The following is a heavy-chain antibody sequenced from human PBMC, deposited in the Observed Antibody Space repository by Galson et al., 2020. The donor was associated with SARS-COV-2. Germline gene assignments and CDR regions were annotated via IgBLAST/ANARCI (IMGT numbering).Heavy chain of an antibody. Sequence: ASVKVSCKASGYTFTSYGISWVRQAPGQGLEWMGWISAYNGNTNYAQKLQGRVTMTTDTSTSTAYMELRSLRSDDTAVYYCARVEYSSSYSSGWYYCYYYMDVWGKGTTVTVSS. CDR3: ARVEYSSSYSSGWYYCYYYMDV. CDR2: ISAYNGNT. CDR1: GYTFTSYG. J-gene: IGHJ6*03. D-gene: IGHD6-19*01. V-gene: IGHV1-18*01.